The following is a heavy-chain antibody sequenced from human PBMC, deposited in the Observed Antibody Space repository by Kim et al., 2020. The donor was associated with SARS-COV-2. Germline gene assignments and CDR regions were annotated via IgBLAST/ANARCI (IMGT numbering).Heavy chain of an antibody. D-gene: IGHD3-10*01. V-gene: IGHV4-31*02. CDR3: ARDVVRGVEYYFDY. Sequence: YNPSLKSRVTRSVDTAKNQFSLKVTSVTAADTAVYYCARDVVRGVEYYFDYWGQGTLVTVSS. J-gene: IGHJ4*02.